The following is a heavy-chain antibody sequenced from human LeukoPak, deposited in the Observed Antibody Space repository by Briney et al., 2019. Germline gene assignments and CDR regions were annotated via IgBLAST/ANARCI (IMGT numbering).Heavy chain of an antibody. CDR2: IIPIFGTA. V-gene: IGHV1-69*13. J-gene: IGHJ4*02. CDR3: ASGYCSSTSCYTGVPFDY. D-gene: IGHD2-2*02. CDR1: GGTFSSYA. Sequence: ASVKVSCKASGGTFSSYAISWVRQAPGQGLEWMEGIIPIFGTANYAQKFQGRVTITADESTSTAYMELSSLRSEDTAVYYCASGYCSSTSCYTGVPFDYWGQGTLVTVSS.